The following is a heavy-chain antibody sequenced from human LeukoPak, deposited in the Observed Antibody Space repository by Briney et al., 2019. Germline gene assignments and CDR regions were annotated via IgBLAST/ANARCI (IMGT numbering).Heavy chain of an antibody. D-gene: IGHD3-10*01. CDR2: ISSSGSIT. V-gene: IGHV3-48*01. CDR3: ARPGITAFDI. J-gene: IGHJ3*02. Sequence: GGSLRLSCAVSGFTLTNHAVSWVRQAPGKGLEWVSHISSSGSITYYGDSVKGRITISRDNAKNSVSLYMNSLRAEDSAVYYCARPGITAFDIWGQGTMVTVSS. CDR1: GFTLTNHA.